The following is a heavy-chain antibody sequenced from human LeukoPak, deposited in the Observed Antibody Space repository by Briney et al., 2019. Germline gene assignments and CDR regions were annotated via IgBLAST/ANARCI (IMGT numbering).Heavy chain of an antibody. Sequence: GGSLRLSCAASGFTFSTYGMHWVRQAPGKGLEWVAVITYDGSNKYYADSVKGRFTISRDNSKNTLYLQMNSLRAEDTAVYYCAKGLRFGELLLGDDYWGQGTLVTVSS. CDR1: GFTFSTYG. J-gene: IGHJ4*02. CDR2: ITYDGSNK. D-gene: IGHD3-10*01. V-gene: IGHV3-30*18. CDR3: AKGLRFGELLLGDDY.